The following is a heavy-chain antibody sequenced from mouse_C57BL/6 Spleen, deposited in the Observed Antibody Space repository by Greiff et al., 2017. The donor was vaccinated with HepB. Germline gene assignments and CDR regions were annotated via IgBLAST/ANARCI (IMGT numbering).Heavy chain of an antibody. CDR1: GYTFTDYY. CDR2: INPYNGGT. Sequence: VQLQQSGPVLVKPGASVKMSCKASGYTFTDYYMNWVKQSHGKSLEWIGVINPYNGGTSYNQKFKGKATLTVDKSSSTAYMELNSLTSEDSAVYYCARGVDSSGSDYWGQGTTLTVSS. CDR3: ARGVDSSGSDY. D-gene: IGHD3-2*02. J-gene: IGHJ2*01. V-gene: IGHV1-19*01.